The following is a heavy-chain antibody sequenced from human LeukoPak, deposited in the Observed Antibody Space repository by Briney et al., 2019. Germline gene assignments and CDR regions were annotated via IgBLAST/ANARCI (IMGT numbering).Heavy chain of an antibody. CDR2: IIPIFGTA. Sequence: ASVKVSCKASGYTFTSYYMHWVRQAPGQGLEWMGGIIPIFGTANYAQKFQGRVTITADESTSTAYMELSSLRSEDTAVYYCARAEGWELPSDYYFDYWGQGTLVTVSS. V-gene: IGHV1-69*13. D-gene: IGHD1-26*01. CDR3: ARAEGWELPSDYYFDY. CDR1: GYTFTSYY. J-gene: IGHJ4*02.